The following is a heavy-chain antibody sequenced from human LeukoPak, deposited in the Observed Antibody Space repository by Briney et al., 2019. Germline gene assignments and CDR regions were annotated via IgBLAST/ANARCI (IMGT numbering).Heavy chain of an antibody. D-gene: IGHD7-27*01. CDR3: ARDLANWGNWYFDL. CDR2: IYYSGST. Sequence: PSETLSLTCIVSGGSISSYYWSWIRQPPAKGLEWIGNIYYSGSTNYNPSLKSRVPISVDTSKNQFSLKLSSVTAADTAVYYCARDLANWGNWYFDLWGRATLVAVSS. V-gene: IGHV4-59*01. J-gene: IGHJ2*01. CDR1: GGSISSYY.